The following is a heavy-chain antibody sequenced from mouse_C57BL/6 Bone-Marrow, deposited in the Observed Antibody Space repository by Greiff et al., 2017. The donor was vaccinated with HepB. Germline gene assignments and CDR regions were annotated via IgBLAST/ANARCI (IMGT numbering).Heavy chain of an antibody. Sequence: VKLQESGAELVKPGASVKLSCKASGYTFTSYWMHWVKQRPGRGLEWIGRIDPNSGGTKYNEKFKSKATLTVDKPSSTAYMQLSSLTSEDSAVYFCAREEGDGYYWYFDVWGTGTTVTVSS. J-gene: IGHJ1*03. D-gene: IGHD2-3*01. CDR2: IDPNSGGT. CDR3: AREEGDGYYWYFDV. V-gene: IGHV1-62-3*01. CDR1: GYTFTSYW.